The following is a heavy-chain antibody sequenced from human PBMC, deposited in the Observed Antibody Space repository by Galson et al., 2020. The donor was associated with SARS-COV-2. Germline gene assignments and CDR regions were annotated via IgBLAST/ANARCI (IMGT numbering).Heavy chain of an antibody. CDR3: AKAGGPFDLSLYQYFAS. CDR2: TSYEGSNR. V-gene: IGHV3-30*18. Sequence: PGGSLRLSCAASGFTFSTYDMHWVRQAPGKGLEWVAITSYEGSNRYYADSVKGRFTISRDNSRNTLYLQMNSLRPEDTAVYYCAKAGGPFDLSLYQYFASWGPGTLVTVSS. D-gene: IGHD3-16*02. CDR1: GFTFSTYD. J-gene: IGHJ4*02.